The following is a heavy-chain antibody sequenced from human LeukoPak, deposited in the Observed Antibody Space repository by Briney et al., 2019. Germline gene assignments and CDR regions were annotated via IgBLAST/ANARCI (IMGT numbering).Heavy chain of an antibody. V-gene: IGHV3-7*01. CDR3: AKWGPYCVGDYCPALDS. D-gene: IGHD2-21*02. CDR2: INQDGSKK. Sequence: GGSLRLSCVASRFTFGNYWMSWVRQAPGKGLEWVANINQDGSKKRYADSMKGRFTISRDNAKESLFLQLSSLRAEDTAVYYCAKWGPYCVGDYCPALDSWGPGTLVTVSS. J-gene: IGHJ4*02. CDR1: RFTFGNYW.